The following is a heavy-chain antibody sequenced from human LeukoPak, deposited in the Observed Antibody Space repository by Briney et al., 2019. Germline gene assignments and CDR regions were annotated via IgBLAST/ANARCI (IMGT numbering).Heavy chain of an antibody. CDR2: IYYSGST. CDR1: GGSISSSSYY. J-gene: IGHJ6*03. Sequence: SETLSLTCTVSGGSISSSSYYWGWIRQPPGKELEWIGSIYYSGSTYYNPSLKSRVTISVDTSKNQFSLKLSSVTAADTAVYYCARISYYDFWSGYYYYYMDVWGKGTTVTVSS. CDR3: ARISYYDFWSGYYYYYMDV. V-gene: IGHV4-39*01. D-gene: IGHD3-3*01.